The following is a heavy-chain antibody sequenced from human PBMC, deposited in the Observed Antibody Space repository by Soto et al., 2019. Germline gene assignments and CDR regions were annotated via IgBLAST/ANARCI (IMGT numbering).Heavy chain of an antibody. J-gene: IGHJ4*02. CDR3: AREPHGDLSSGYFNYFDY. CDR1: GYTFTGYY. CDR2: INPNSGGT. D-gene: IGHD3-3*01. V-gene: IGHV1-2*04. Sequence: ASVKVSCKASGYTFTGYYMHWVRQAPGQGLEWMGWINPNSGGTNYAQNFQGWVPITRDTSISTAYMEMSRLRSDDTAVYYCAREPHGDLSSGYFNYFDYWGQGTLVSVSS.